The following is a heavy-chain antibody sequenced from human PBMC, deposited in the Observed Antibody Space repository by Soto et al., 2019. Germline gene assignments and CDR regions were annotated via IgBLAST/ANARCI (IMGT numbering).Heavy chain of an antibody. CDR3: ARVVSGYCSGGVCRYFDY. J-gene: IGHJ4*02. D-gene: IGHD2-8*02. CDR1: GGSISSGGYY. V-gene: IGHV4-31*03. CDR2: IYYSGST. Sequence: PSETLSLTCTVSGGSISSGGYYWSWIRQHPGKGLEWIGFIYYSGSTDYNPSLKSRLTISVDMSKNQFSLKLSSVTAADTAVYYCARVVSGYCSGGVCRYFDYWGQGTLVTVSS.